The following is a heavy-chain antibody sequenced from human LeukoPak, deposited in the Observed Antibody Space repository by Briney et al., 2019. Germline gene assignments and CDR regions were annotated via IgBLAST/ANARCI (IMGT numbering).Heavy chain of an antibody. CDR3: ARGKSSGWYGAFNFDY. CDR1: GGSISSYY. V-gene: IGHV4-59*08. Sequence: PSETLSLTCTVSGGSISSYYWSWIRQPPGKGLEWIGYIYYSGSTNYNPSLKSRVTISVDTSKNQFSLKLSSVTAADTAVYYCARGKSSGWYGAFNFDYWGQGTLVTVSS. CDR2: IYYSGST. D-gene: IGHD6-19*01. J-gene: IGHJ4*02.